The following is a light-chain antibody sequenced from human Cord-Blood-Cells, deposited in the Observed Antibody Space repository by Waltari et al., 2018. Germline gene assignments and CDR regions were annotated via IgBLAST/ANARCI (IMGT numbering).Light chain of an antibody. CDR2: AAS. Sequence: DIQMTQSPSSLSASVGDRVTITCRASQGISNYLAWYQQKPGKVPKLLIYAASTLQSGVPSRFSGSGSGSDFTLTISSLQPEDVATYYCQKYNSAPAFGGGTKVEIK. V-gene: IGKV1-27*01. CDR3: QKYNSAPA. J-gene: IGKJ4*01. CDR1: QGISNY.